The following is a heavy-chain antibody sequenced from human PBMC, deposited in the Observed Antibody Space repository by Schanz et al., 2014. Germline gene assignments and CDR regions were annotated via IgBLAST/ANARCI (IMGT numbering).Heavy chain of an antibody. CDR1: GFTFSSYS. Sequence: EVLLVESGGGLVTPGESLRLSCAASGFTFSSYSMNWVRQAPGKGLEWVSSVSHGGTYIYYADSVRGRFTISRDNAKNSLFLQMNSLRAEDTAVYYCAKGRMTATNFFDSWGQGTLVTVSS. V-gene: IGHV3-21*02. CDR3: AKGRMTATNFFDS. CDR2: VSHGGTYI. J-gene: IGHJ4*02. D-gene: IGHD1-7*01.